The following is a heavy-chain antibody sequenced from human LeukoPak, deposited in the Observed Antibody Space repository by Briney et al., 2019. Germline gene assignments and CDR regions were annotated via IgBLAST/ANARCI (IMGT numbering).Heavy chain of an antibody. J-gene: IGHJ5*02. V-gene: IGHV1-69*06. CDR2: IIPIFGTA. Sequence: SVKVSCKASGGTFSSYGISWVRQAPGQGLEWMGGIIPIFGTAYYAQNFHDRVTITADKSTGTAYMELSSLRSEDTAVYYCAADDWGSYRLSPWGQGTLVTVSS. CDR1: GGTFSSYG. D-gene: IGHD3-16*02. CDR3: AADDWGSYRLSP.